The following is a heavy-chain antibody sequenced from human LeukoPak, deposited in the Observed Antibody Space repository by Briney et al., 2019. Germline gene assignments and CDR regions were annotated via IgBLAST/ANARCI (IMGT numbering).Heavy chain of an antibody. CDR1: GYTFTGYY. Sequence: ASVKLSCKAAGYTFTGYYMNRVRQAPGQGLEWMGWINPNSGGTNYAQKFQGRVTMTRDTSISTAYMELSRLRSDDTAVYYCARDRSSLRFDPWGQGTLVTVSS. CDR2: INPNSGGT. CDR3: ARDRSSLRFDP. V-gene: IGHV1-2*02. D-gene: IGHD6-13*01. J-gene: IGHJ5*02.